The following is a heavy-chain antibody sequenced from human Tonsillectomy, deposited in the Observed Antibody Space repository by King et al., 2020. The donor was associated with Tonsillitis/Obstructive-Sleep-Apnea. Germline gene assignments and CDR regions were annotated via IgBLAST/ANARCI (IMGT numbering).Heavy chain of an antibody. Sequence: TLKESGPALVKPTQTLTLTCTFPGFSLSGSGMCVTWTRQPPGKALEWLARIDWDDDKYYSTSLKTRLTISKDTSKNQVVLTMTNMDPMDTATYFCARSDANWNYAAFDIWGQGTMVTVSS. D-gene: IGHD1-7*01. CDR3: ARSDANWNYAAFDI. CDR1: GFSLSGSGMC. CDR2: IDWDDDK. V-gene: IGHV2-70*11. J-gene: IGHJ3*02.